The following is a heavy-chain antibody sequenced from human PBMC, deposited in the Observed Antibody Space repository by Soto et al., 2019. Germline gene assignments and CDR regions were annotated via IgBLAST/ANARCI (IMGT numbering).Heavy chain of an antibody. CDR1: SGSISSSNW. Sequence: SETLSLTCAVSSGSISSSNWWSWVRQPPGKGLEWIGEIYHSGSTNYNPSLKSRVTISVDKSKNQFSLKLSSVTAADTAVYYCARNSFCSGGSGYADAFDIWGQGKMVTVSS. D-gene: IGHD2-15*01. J-gene: IGHJ3*02. CDR2: IYHSGST. CDR3: ARNSFCSGGSGYADAFDI. V-gene: IGHV4-4*02.